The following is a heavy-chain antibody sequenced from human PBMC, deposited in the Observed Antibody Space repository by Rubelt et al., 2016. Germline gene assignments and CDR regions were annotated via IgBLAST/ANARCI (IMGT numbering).Heavy chain of an antibody. CDR3: ARHRVMRGVSSRFDY. CDR1: GGSISSSSYY. CDR2: IYYSGST. D-gene: IGHD3-16*01. J-gene: IGHJ4*02. V-gene: IGHV4-39*01. Sequence: QLQLQESGPGLVKPSETLSLTCTVSGGSISSSSYYWGWIRQPPGKGLEWIGSIYYSGSTYYNPSLTSRVTLSVDTSKNQFSLKLSSVTAADTAVYYCARHRVMRGVSSRFDYWGQGTLVTVSS.